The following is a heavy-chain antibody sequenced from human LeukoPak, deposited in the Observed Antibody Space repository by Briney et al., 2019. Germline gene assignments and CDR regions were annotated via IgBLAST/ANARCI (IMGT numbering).Heavy chain of an antibody. J-gene: IGHJ4*02. V-gene: IGHV4-4*07. Sequence: PSETLSLTCTVSGGSISSYYWSWIRQPAGKGLEWIGRIYTSGSTNYNPSLKSRVTMSVDTSKNQFSLKLSSVTAADTAVYYCARDHYYDSSGYYVDYWGQGTLVTVSS. CDR1: GGSISSYY. CDR3: ARDHYYDSSGYYVDY. D-gene: IGHD3-22*01. CDR2: IYTSGST.